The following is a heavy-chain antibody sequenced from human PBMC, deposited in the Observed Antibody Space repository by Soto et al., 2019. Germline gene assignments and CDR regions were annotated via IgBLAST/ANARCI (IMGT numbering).Heavy chain of an antibody. CDR1: GFPFTTYG. CDR3: VGGQYYFGY. V-gene: IGHV3-30*03. Sequence: QVQLVESGGGVVQPGRSLRLSCAASGFPFTTYGMHWVREGPGKGLEWVAVISYDGSNKYYADSVKGRFTISRDNSKNMLYLQMNSLRPEGTALYYCVGGQYYFGYRGQGTLVTVSS. CDR2: ISYDGSNK. J-gene: IGHJ4*02. D-gene: IGHD3-10*01.